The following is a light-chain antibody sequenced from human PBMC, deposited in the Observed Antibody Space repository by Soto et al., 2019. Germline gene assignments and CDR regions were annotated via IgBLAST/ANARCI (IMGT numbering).Light chain of an antibody. Sequence: EIVLTQSPGTLSLSPGESATLSCRASQYVSVGFLAWYQQKPGQAPRLLIYGASDRATGIPDRFTGSGSGTDFTLTINRLEPEDFAVYFCQQYGSSPQTFGQGTKVDIK. J-gene: IGKJ1*01. CDR1: QYVSVGF. CDR3: QQYGSSPQT. CDR2: GAS. V-gene: IGKV3-20*01.